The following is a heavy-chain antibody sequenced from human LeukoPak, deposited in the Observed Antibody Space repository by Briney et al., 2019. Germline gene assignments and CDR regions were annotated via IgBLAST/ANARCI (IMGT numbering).Heavy chain of an antibody. Sequence: PGGSLRLSCGASGFTFSHYWMRWVRQAPGKGLVWVSRINSDGSSTTYADSVKGRFTISRDNAQNSLYLQMNSLRAEDTAVYYCARIHSGSYEGWFDPWGQGTLVTVSS. J-gene: IGHJ5*02. CDR2: INSDGSST. D-gene: IGHD1-26*01. CDR1: GFTFSHYW. CDR3: ARIHSGSYEGWFDP. V-gene: IGHV3-74*01.